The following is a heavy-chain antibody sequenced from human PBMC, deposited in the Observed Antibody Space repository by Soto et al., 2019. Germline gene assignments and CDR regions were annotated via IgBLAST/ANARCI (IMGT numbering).Heavy chain of an antibody. CDR2: IIPILGIA. CDR1: GGTFSSYT. CDR3: AVPGSSLSYYFDY. Sequence: ASVKVSCKASGGTFSSYTISWVRQAPGQGLEWMGRIIPILGIANYAQKFQGRVTITADKSTSTAYMELSSLRSEDTAVYYCAVPGSSLSYYFDYWGQGTLVTVSS. J-gene: IGHJ4*02. V-gene: IGHV1-69*02. D-gene: IGHD2-2*01.